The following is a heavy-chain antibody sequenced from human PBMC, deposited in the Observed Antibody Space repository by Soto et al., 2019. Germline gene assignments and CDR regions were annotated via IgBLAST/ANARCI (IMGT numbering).Heavy chain of an antibody. J-gene: IGHJ4*02. D-gene: IGHD2-21*01. CDR1: GFTFSSHS. CDR2: ISTTGSDK. CDR3: ARGYDIVAAPVTILVAYFDD. V-gene: IGHV3-21*01. Sequence: PGGSLRLSCADSGFTFSSHSMNWVRQAPGKGLEWVSSISTTGSDKSYADSVKGRFTISRDNAKNSLYLQMTSLRVDDTAVYYCARGYDIVAAPVTILVAYFDDWGQRPPVP.